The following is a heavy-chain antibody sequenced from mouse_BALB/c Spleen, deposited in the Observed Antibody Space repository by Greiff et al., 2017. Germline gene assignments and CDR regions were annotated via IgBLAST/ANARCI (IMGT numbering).Heavy chain of an antibody. J-gene: IGHJ1*01. V-gene: IGHV1-4*01. CDR3: AREDYDLYFDV. D-gene: IGHD2-4*01. CDR2: INPSSGYT. CDR1: GYTFTSYT. Sequence: QVQLQQSGAELARPGASVKMSCKASGYTFTSYTMHWVKQRPGQGLEWIGYINPSSGYTNYNQKFKDKATLTADKSSSTAYMQLSSLTSEDSAVYYCAREDYDLYFDVWGEGTTVTVSS.